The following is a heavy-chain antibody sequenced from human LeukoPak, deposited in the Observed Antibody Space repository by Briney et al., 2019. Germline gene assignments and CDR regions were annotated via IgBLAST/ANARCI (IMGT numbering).Heavy chain of an antibody. D-gene: IGHD3-10*01. Sequence: SETLSLTCAVSGASISSSHWWSWVRQPPGKGLELIGEIYHSGSTNYNPPLKSRVTISVDTSKNQFSLKLSSVTAADTAVYYCARAPWYYGSGSPNWFDPWGQGTLVTVSS. CDR1: GASISSSHW. CDR2: IYHSGST. J-gene: IGHJ5*02. V-gene: IGHV4-4*02. CDR3: ARAPWYYGSGSPNWFDP.